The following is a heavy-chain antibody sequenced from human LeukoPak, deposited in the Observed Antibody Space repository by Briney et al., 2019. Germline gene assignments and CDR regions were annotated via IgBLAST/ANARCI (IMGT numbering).Heavy chain of an antibody. J-gene: IGHJ5*02. CDR3: ASTALGGWFAP. CDR2: ISSSGTT. V-gene: IGHV4-61*01. Sequence: SETLSLTCSVSGGSISSRSYHWGWIRQPPGKGLEWIGYISSSGTTTYNPSLKSRVTISIDTSKNQFSLNLTSVTTADTAVYYCASTALGGWFAPWGQGALVTVSS. CDR1: GGSISSRSYH.